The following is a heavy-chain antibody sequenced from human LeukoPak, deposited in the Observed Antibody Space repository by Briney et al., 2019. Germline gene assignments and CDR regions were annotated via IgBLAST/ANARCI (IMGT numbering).Heavy chain of an antibody. CDR1: GGSISSYY. J-gene: IGHJ5*02. Sequence: SETLSLTCTVSGGSISSYYWRWIRQPPGKGLEWIGYIYYSGSTNYNPSLKSRVTISVDTSKNQFSLKLSSVTAADTAVYYCAREIGAQLWSFNWFDPWGQGTLVTVSS. CDR3: AREIGAQLWSFNWFDP. CDR2: IYYSGST. V-gene: IGHV4-59*01. D-gene: IGHD5-18*01.